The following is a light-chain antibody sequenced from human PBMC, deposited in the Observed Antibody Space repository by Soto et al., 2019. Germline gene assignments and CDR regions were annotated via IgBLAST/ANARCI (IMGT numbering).Light chain of an antibody. CDR3: QQHSYT. CDR2: DAS. Sequence: EIVLTQSPATLSLSPGERATLSCRASQSVSSYLAWYQQKPGQAPRLLIYDASNRATGIPARFSGSGSGTDFTLTISSLEPEDFAVYDCQQHSYTFGQGTKLEIK. J-gene: IGKJ2*01. V-gene: IGKV3-11*01. CDR1: QSVSSY.